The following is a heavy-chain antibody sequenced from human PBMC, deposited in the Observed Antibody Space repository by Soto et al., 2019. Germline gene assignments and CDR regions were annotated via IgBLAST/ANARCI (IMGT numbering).Heavy chain of an antibody. CDR1: GGSISSGGYY. V-gene: IGHV4-31*03. D-gene: IGHD5-18*01. CDR2: NYYSGIT. J-gene: IGHJ4*02. Sequence: QVQLQESGPGLVKPSQTLSLTCTVSGGSISSGGYYWSWIRQHPGKVLEWIGYNYYSGITNYNPSLRSRVTTSVDTSKNQCSLKLSSVTAADTAVYYGARKEGYSYGDFDYWGQGTLVTVSS. CDR3: ARKEGYSYGDFDY.